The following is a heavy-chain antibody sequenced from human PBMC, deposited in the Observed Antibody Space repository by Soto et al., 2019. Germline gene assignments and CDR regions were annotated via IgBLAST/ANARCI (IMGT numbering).Heavy chain of an antibody. D-gene: IGHD5-18*01. CDR3: ARVGSMATAYV. J-gene: IGHJ2*01. Sequence: QVQLVQSGAEVKKPGSSVKVSCKASGGTFRNYTVSWVRQAPGQGLEWMGGIIPMFGTGNYAQRFQGRVTITADESTNTAYMELDSLRSDDTAVYYCARVGSMATAYVWGRGTLVTVSS. CDR1: GGTFRNYT. CDR2: IIPMFGTG. V-gene: IGHV1-69*12.